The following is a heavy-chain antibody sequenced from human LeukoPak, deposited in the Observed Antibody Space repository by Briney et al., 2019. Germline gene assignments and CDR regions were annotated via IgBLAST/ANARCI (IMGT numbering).Heavy chain of an antibody. V-gene: IGHV3-33*06. CDR3: AKDINYDSSCYFIDY. D-gene: IGHD3-22*01. CDR2: IWYDGSNK. J-gene: IGHJ4*02. Sequence: GGSLRLSCAASGFTFSSYGMHWVRKAPGKGLEWVAVIWYDGSNKYYADSVKGRFTISRDDSKNTLYLQMNSLRAEDTAVYYCAKDINYDSSCYFIDYWGRGTLVSVS. CDR1: GFTFSSYG.